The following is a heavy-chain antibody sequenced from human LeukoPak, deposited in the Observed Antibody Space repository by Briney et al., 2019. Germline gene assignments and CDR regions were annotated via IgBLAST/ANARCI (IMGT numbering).Heavy chain of an antibody. D-gene: IGHD5-12*01. Sequence: SSETLSLTSTVSGGSISSGGYYWGWIRQPPGKGLEWIGSIYYSGSTYYNPSLMSRVTISVDTSKNQFSLKLSSVTAADTAVYYCARLRGYSGYDIYYWGQGTLVTVSS. CDR1: GGSISSGGYY. CDR2: IYYSGST. V-gene: IGHV4-39*01. J-gene: IGHJ4*02. CDR3: ARLRGYSGYDIYY.